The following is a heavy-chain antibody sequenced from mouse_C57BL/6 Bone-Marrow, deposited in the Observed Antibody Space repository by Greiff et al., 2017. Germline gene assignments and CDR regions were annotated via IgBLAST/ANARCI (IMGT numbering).Heavy chain of an antibody. V-gene: IGHV1-81*01. CDR2: IYPRSGNT. J-gene: IGHJ2*01. D-gene: IGHD2-10*02. Sequence: VQLQQSGAELARPGASVKLSCKASGYTFTSYGISWVKQRTGQGLEWIGEIYPRSGNTYYNEKFKGKATLTADKSSSTAYMELRSLTSEDAAVYFRARSEYGTPFDYWGKGTTLTVSS. CDR3: ARSEYGTPFDY. CDR1: GYTFTSYG.